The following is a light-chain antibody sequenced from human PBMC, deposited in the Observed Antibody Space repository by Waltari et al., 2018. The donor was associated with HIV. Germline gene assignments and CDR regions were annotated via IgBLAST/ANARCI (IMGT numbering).Light chain of an antibody. Sequence: ETVMTQSPSALSVSPGERVTLSCRASQTISTSLAWYQQKPGQSPRLLIYDASARATGVPARFSGSGSGTEFTLHISALQSEDLAVYFCQEYEKWPLTFGPGSKVNIK. CDR2: DAS. J-gene: IGKJ3*01. V-gene: IGKV3-15*01. CDR1: QTISTS. CDR3: QEYEKWPLT.